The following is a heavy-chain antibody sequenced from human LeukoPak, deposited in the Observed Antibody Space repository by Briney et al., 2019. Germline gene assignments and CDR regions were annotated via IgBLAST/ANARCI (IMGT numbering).Heavy chain of an antibody. Sequence: SETLSLTCTVSGGSISSYYWSWIRQPPGKGLEWIGCIYYSGSTNYNSSLKSRVTISVDTSKNQFSLKLSSVTAADTAVYYCARVSEYSSSWADWYFDLWGRGTLVTVSS. V-gene: IGHV4-59*01. CDR3: ARVSEYSSSWADWYFDL. J-gene: IGHJ2*01. CDR1: GGSISSYY. D-gene: IGHD6-13*01. CDR2: IYYSGST.